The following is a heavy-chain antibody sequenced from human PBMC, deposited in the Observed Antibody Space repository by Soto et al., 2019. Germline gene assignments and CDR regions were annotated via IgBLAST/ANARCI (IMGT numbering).Heavy chain of an antibody. Sequence: RQMPGKGLEWMGIIYPGDSDTRYSPSFQGQVTISVDKSISTAYLQWSSLKASDTAMYYCARTSSSWYDYWGQGTLVTVSS. V-gene: IGHV5-51*01. D-gene: IGHD6-13*01. CDR3: ARTSSSWYDY. CDR2: IYPGDSDT. J-gene: IGHJ4*02.